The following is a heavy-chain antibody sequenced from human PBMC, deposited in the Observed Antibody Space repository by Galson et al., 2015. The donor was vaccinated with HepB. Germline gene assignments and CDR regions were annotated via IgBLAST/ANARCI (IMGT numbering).Heavy chain of an antibody. Sequence: SLRLSCAASGFTFSSYAMHWVRQAPGKGPEWVAVISYDGSNKYYADSVKGRFTISRDNSKNTLYLQMNSLRAEDTAVYYCARPRDGYNSGHAFDIWGQGTMVTVSS. CDR1: GFTFSSYA. J-gene: IGHJ3*02. CDR3: ARPRDGYNSGHAFDI. D-gene: IGHD5-24*01. CDR2: ISYDGSNK. V-gene: IGHV3-30*04.